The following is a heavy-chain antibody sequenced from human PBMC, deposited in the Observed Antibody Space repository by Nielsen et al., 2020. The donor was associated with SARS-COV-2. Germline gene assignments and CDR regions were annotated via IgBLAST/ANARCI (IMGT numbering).Heavy chain of an antibody. D-gene: IGHD3-10*01. CDR3: ARDRAKNWYFDL. CDR1: GFTFSSYG. J-gene: IGHJ2*01. CDR2: IWYDGSNK. V-gene: IGHV3-33*01. Sequence: GESLKISCAASGFTFSSYGMHWVRQAPGKGLEWVAVIWYDGSNKYYADSVKGRFTISRENAKNSLYLQMTSLRAGDTAVYYCARDRAKNWYFDLWGRGTLVTVSS.